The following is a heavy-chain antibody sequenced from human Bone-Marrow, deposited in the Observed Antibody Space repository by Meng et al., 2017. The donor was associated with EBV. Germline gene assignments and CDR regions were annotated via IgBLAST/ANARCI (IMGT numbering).Heavy chain of an antibody. CDR3: ARGGTSLLNWFDP. D-gene: IGHD2-2*01. Sequence: QVQRMWAGGGLVKPGTALRRACAAPGLPLSDHSMSWTRQAPGRGLEWVSYISKSGSTKYYADSVKGRFTISRDNAKNSLYLEMNSLRAEDTAVYYCARGGTSLLNWFDPWGKGTLVTVSS. CDR1: GLPLSDHS. J-gene: IGHJ5*02. CDR2: ISKSGSTK. V-gene: IGHV3-11*01.